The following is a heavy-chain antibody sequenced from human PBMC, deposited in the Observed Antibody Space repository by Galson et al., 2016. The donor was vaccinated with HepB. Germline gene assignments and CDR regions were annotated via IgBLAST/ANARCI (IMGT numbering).Heavy chain of an antibody. J-gene: IGHJ5*02. CDR2: IYYSGST. CDR3: ARGLYCSSASCYVRATTRKNNWFDP. CDR1: GGSISSGGYY. D-gene: IGHD2-2*01. V-gene: IGHV4-31*03. Sequence: TLSLTCTVSGGSISSGGYYWSWIRQHPGKGLEWIGYIYYSGSTYYNPSLKRRVTISVDTSKNQFSLKLSSVTAADTAVYYCARGLYCSSASCYVRATTRKNNWFDPWGQGTLVTVSS.